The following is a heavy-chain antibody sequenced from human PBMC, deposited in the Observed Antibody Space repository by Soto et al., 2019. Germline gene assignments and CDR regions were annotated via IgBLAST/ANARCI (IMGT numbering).Heavy chain of an antibody. CDR3: AYYGSGSYRYYYYYMDV. J-gene: IGHJ6*03. CDR2: ISGSGGST. CDR1: GFTFSSYA. V-gene: IGHV3-23*01. Sequence: EVQLLESGGGLVQPGGSLRLSCAASGFTFSSYAMSWVRQAPGKGLEWVSAISGSGGSTYYADSVKGRFTISRDNSKNTLYLRMNSLRAEDTAVYDCAYYGSGSYRYYYYYMDVWGKGTTVTVSS. D-gene: IGHD3-10*01.